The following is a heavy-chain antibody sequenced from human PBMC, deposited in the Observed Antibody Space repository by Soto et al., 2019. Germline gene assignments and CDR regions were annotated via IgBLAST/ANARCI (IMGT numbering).Heavy chain of an antibody. Sequence: SETLSLTCAVSGYSISSGYYWGWIRQPPGKGLEWIGSIYHSGGTYYNPSLKSRVTISVDTSKNQFSLKLSSVTAADTAVYYCASSMVRGVYYYYYGMDVWGQGTTVTVSS. CDR2: IYHSGGT. V-gene: IGHV4-38-2*01. CDR1: GYSISSGYY. CDR3: ASSMVRGVYYYYYGMDV. D-gene: IGHD3-10*01. J-gene: IGHJ6*02.